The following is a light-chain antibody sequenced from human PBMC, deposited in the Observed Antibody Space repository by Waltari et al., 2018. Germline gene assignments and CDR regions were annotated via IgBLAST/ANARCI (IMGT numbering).Light chain of an antibody. J-gene: IGLJ2*01. V-gene: IGLV2-23*01. Sequence: HSALTHPASVAGSPGKSSTILCPRPSAILGGYNLVPRYQQRPGVPPRLILYEGNRRPSGVSDRFSGSGSGNTASLTISGLQAEDEADYHCCSHASGASPFIRFGGGTKLAVL. CDR1: SAILGGYNL. CDR2: EGN. CDR3: CSHASGASPFIR.